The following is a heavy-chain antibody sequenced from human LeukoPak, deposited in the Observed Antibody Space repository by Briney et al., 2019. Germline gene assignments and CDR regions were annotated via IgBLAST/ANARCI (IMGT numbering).Heavy chain of an antibody. CDR2: INPGNGGT. D-gene: IGHD5-12*01. V-gene: IGHV1-2*02. CDR1: GYTFTGYY. J-gene: IGHJ1*01. Sequence: VASVKVSCKASGYTFTGYYIHWVRQAPGQGLEWMGWINPGNGGTHYAQKFQGRITVNSDTSITTSYMELSRLTSDDTALYYCAREYSASEHWGQGSLVTVSS. CDR3: AREYSASEH.